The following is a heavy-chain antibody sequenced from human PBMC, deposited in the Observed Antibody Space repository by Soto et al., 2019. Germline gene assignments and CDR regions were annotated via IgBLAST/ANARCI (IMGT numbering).Heavy chain of an antibody. Sequence: QLQLQESGSGLVKPSQTLSLTCAVSGGSISSGGYSWSWIRQPPGKGLEWIGYIYHSGSTYYNPSLKWRGTISVDRDTTPFSVKLGSVTSGDTAGYFCASVRLGGRADYYGMDVWGQGTKVTVSS. J-gene: IGHJ6*02. V-gene: IGHV4-30-2*01. CDR1: GGSISSGGYS. CDR2: IYHSGST. D-gene: IGHD3-16*01. CDR3: ASVRLGGRADYYGMDV.